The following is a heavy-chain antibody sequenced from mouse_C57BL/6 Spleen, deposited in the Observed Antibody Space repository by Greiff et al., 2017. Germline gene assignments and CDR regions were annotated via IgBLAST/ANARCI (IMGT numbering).Heavy chain of an antibody. J-gene: IGHJ4*01. V-gene: IGHV5-12*01. CDR3: ASRLGSSGYGSMDY. CDR2: ISNGGGST. Sequence: DVMLVESGGGLVQPGGSLKLSCAASGFTFSDYYMYWVRQTPEKRLEWVAYISNGGGSTYYPDTVKGRFTISRDNAKNTLYLQMSRLKSEDTAMYDCASRLGSSGYGSMDYWGQGTTVTVSS. D-gene: IGHD3-2*02. CDR1: GFTFSDYY.